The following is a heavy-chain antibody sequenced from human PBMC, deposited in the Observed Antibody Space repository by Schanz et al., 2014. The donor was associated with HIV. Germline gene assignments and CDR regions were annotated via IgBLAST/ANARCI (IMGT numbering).Heavy chain of an antibody. J-gene: IGHJ6*02. CDR2: ISYDGRNK. V-gene: IGHV3-30*03. D-gene: IGHD6-19*01. Sequence: QVQLVESGGGVVQPGRSLRLSCAASGFTFDNYGMHWVRQAPGKGLEWVAVISYDGRNKYYADSVKGRFTISRDNSKNTLNLRVNSLRAEDTAVYYCARGRGIAVADYGMDVWSQGTTVTVS. CDR3: ARGRGIAVADYGMDV. CDR1: GFTFDNYG.